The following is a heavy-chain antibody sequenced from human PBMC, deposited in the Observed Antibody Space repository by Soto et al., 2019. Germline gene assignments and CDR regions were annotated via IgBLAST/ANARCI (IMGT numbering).Heavy chain of an antibody. D-gene: IGHD5-18*01. CDR3: ARDPGHTATGPDPYFDY. Sequence: GASVKVSCKASGYTFTSYGISWVRQAPGQGLEWMGWISAYNGNTNYAQKLQGRVTMTTDTSTSTAYMELRSLRSDDTAVYYCARDPGHTATGPDPYFDYWGQGTLVTVSS. CDR1: GYTFTSYG. J-gene: IGHJ4*02. CDR2: ISAYNGNT. V-gene: IGHV1-18*04.